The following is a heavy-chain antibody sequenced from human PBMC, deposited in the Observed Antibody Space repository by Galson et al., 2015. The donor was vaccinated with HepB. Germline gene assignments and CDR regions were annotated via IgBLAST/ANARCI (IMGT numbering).Heavy chain of an antibody. CDR3: HTGYSGSYYPFDY. Sequence: SVKVSCKASGYTFTSYHMHWVRQAPGQGLEWMGIINPSGGSTSYAQKFQGRVTMTRDTSTGTVYMELSSLRSEDTAVYYCHTGYSGSYYPFDYWGQGTLVTVSS. V-gene: IGHV1-46*01. CDR1: GYTFTSYH. D-gene: IGHD1-26*01. CDR2: INPSGGST. J-gene: IGHJ4*02.